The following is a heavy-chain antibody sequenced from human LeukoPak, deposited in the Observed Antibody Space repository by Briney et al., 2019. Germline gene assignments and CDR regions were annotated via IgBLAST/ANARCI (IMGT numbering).Heavy chain of an antibody. CDR2: IYYSGST. Sequence: SETLSLTCTVSGGSISSSSYYWGWIRQPPGKELEWIGSIYYSGSTYYNPSLKSRVTISVDTSKNQFSLKLSSVTAADTAVYYCARHRYYDILTGYYKSHPGDFDYWGQGTLVTVSS. V-gene: IGHV4-39*01. CDR3: ARHRYYDILTGYYKSHPGDFDY. D-gene: IGHD3-9*01. J-gene: IGHJ4*02. CDR1: GGSISSSSYY.